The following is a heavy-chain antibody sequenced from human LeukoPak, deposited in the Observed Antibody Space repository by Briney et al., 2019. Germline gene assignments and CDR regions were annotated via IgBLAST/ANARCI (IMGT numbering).Heavy chain of an antibody. Sequence: VGSLRLSCAASGFTFSNYGMHWVRQAPGKGLEWAAVISPDGTDTYYSDTVKGRFTISRDTSKSTLFLEMNSSRAEDTAVYYCAKGVFGTRSTSFADFWGQGTLVTVSS. J-gene: IGHJ4*02. V-gene: IGHV3-30*18. CDR1: GFTFSNYG. CDR3: AKGVFGTRSTSFADF. CDR2: ISPDGTDT. D-gene: IGHD3-10*01.